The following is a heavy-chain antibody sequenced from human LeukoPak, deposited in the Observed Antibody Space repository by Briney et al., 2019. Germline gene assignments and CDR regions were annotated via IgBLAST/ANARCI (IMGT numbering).Heavy chain of an antibody. CDR2: IYYSGST. Sequence: SETLSLTCTVSGGSISSSSYYWGWIRQPPGKGLEWIGSIYYSGSTYYNPSLKSRVTISVDTSKNQFSLKLSSVTAADTAVYYCARLDPPDAGYSYGGIDYWGQGTLVTVSS. D-gene: IGHD5-18*01. V-gene: IGHV4-39*07. CDR3: ARLDPPDAGYSYGGIDY. CDR1: GGSISSSSYY. J-gene: IGHJ4*02.